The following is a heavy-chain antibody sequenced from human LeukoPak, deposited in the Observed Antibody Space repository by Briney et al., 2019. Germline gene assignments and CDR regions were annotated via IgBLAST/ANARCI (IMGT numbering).Heavy chain of an antibody. Sequence: KPGGSLRLSCAASGFTFSSYSMNWVRQAPGKGLEWVSSISSSSSYIYYADSVKGRFTISRDNAKNSLYLQTNSLRAEDTAVYYCARATVARDTASDYWGQGTLVTVSS. CDR3: ARATVARDTASDY. D-gene: IGHD4-23*01. V-gene: IGHV3-21*01. CDR1: GFTFSSYS. J-gene: IGHJ4*02. CDR2: ISSSSSYI.